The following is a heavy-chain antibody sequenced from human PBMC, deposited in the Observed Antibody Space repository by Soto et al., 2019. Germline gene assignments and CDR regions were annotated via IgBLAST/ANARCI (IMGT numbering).Heavy chain of an antibody. V-gene: IGHV6-1*01. Sequence: SPTRSLTCAITGDSVSSNSAGWSWVRQSTSRGLEWLGRTYYRSKWDYEYAVSVRGRITVNADTSKNQYSLQLNSVTPEDTGVYFGPSGQQSSGSIFDYCGQRTLVTASS. CDR3: PSGQQSSGSIFDY. D-gene: IGHD1-26*01. J-gene: IGHJ4*01. CDR1: GDSVSSNSAG. CDR2: TYYRSKWDY.